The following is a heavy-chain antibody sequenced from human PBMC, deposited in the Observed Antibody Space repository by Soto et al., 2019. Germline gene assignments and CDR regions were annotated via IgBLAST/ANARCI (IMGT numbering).Heavy chain of an antibody. V-gene: IGHV3-30*18. D-gene: IGHD2-15*01. CDR3: AKDGAPRYCGRSSCRPAGAY. CDR1: GFTFSNYG. CDR2: ISYDGSHK. J-gene: IGHJ4*02. Sequence: QVQLVESGGGVVQPGRSLRLSCAGSGFTFSNYGLHWVRQAPGKGLEWVAVISYDGSHKYYADSVKGRFTISRDNSNNMLNLQMDSMRAVDTAVYYCAKDGAPRYCGRSSCRPAGAYWGQGTLVSVSS.